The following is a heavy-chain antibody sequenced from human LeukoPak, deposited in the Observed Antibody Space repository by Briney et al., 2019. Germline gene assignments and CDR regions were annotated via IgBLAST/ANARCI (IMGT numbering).Heavy chain of an antibody. CDR1: GYTFTGYY. V-gene: IGHV1-2*02. CDR3: ARALAVAAPKGDY. D-gene: IGHD6-19*01. CDR2: INPNSGGT. J-gene: IGHJ4*02. Sequence: ASVKVFCKASGYTFTGYYMHWVRQAPGQGLEWMGWINPNSGGTNYAQKFQGRATMTRDTSISTAYMELSRLRSDDTAVYYCARALAVAAPKGDYWGQGTLVTVSS.